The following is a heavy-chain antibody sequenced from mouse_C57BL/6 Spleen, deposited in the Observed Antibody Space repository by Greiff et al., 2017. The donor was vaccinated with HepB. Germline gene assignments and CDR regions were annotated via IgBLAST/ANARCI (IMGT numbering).Heavy chain of an antibody. CDR3: ARCSSGYAWFAY. J-gene: IGHJ3*01. CDR1: GYAFGSYW. CDR2: IYPGDGDT. D-gene: IGHD3-2*02. Sequence: QVQLKQSGAELVKPGASVKISCKASGYAFGSYWMNWVKQRPGKGLEWIGQIYPGDGDTNYNGKFKGKATLTADKSSSTAYMQLSSLTSEDSAVYFCARCSSGYAWFAYWGQGTLVTVSA. V-gene: IGHV1-80*01.